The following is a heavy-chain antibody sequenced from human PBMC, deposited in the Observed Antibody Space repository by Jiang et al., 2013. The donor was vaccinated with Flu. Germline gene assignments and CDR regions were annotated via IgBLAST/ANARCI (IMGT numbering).Heavy chain of an antibody. D-gene: IGHD6-6*01. CDR1: GYSFTSHW. CDR3: ARLYSSSCPDL. J-gene: IGHJ5*02. Sequence: KKPGESLRISCKGSGYSFTSHWISWVRQMPGKGLEWMGRIDPSDSYINYSPSFQGHVTISADKSINTAYLQWSSLKASDTAVYFCARLYSSSCPDLWGQGTLVTVSS. CDR2: IDPSDSYI. V-gene: IGHV5-10-1*01.